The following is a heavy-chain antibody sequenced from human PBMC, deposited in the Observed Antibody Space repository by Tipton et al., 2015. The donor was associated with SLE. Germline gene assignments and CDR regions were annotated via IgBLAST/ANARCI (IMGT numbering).Heavy chain of an antibody. V-gene: IGHV3-23*01. Sequence: GSLRLSCAASGFTFSSYAMSWVRQAPGKGLEWVSAISGSGGSTYYADSVKGRFTISRDNSKNTLYLQMNSLRAEDTAVYYCAPGGWGGDDFDYWGQGTLVTVSS. CDR3: APGGWGGDDFDY. J-gene: IGHJ4*02. D-gene: IGHD2-21*02. CDR1: GFTFSSYA. CDR2: ISGSGGST.